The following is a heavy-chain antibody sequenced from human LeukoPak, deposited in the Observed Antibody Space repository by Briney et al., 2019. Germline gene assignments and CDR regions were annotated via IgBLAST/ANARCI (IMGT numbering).Heavy chain of an antibody. Sequence: PGRSLRLSCTTSGFIFSSCAMHWVRQAPGKGLEWVTVILYDGSSKYYADSVKGRFTISRDNSKNTLYLEMNSLRPEDTAVYYCARDGCSGGRCYHDSWGQGTLVTVSS. CDR2: ILYDGSSK. J-gene: IGHJ5*01. V-gene: IGHV3-30-3*01. CDR1: GFIFSSCA. D-gene: IGHD2-15*01. CDR3: ARDGCSGGRCYHDS.